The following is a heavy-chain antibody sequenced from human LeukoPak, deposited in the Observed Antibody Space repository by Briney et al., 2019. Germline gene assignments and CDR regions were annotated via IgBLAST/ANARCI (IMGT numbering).Heavy chain of an antibody. CDR2: IWYDGSNK. D-gene: IGHD3-10*01. CDR3: ARDSRLITMVRGVIPDYYYYYGMDV. J-gene: IGHJ6*02. V-gene: IGHV3-33*01. Sequence: GGSLRLSCAASGFTFCSYGMHWVRQAPGKGLEWVAVIWYDGSNKYYADSVKGRFTISRDNSKNTLYLQMNSLRAEDTAVYYCARDSRLITMVRGVIPDYYYYYGMDVWGQGTTVTVSS. CDR1: GFTFCSYG.